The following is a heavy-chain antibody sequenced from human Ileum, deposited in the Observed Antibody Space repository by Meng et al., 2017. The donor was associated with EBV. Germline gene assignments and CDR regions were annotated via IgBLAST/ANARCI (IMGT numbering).Heavy chain of an antibody. Sequence: QVKLQESGPGLVKPSQTLSLTCGVSGGSISSGGHYWTWIRQPPGKGLEWIAYIYYSGNTYYNSSLKSRVSISLDTSKNQFYLSLFSVTAADTAVYYCGRDQGRELINHWGQGTLVTVSS. J-gene: IGHJ4*02. V-gene: IGHV4-31*11. CDR2: IYYSGNT. D-gene: IGHD1-7*01. CDR1: GGSISSGGHY. CDR3: GRDQGRELINH.